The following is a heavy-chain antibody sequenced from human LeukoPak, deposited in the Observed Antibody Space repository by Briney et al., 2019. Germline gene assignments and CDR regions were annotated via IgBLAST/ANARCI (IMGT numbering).Heavy chain of an antibody. CDR2: IYYSGST. J-gene: IGHJ3*02. Sequence: SETLSLTCTGSGGSISSYYWSWLRQPPGKGLEGIGYIYYSGSTNYNPSLKSRVTISVDTAKDQFSLKLSSVTAADTAVYYCARERGNDAFDIWGQGTMVTVSS. CDR1: GGSISSYY. CDR3: ARERGNDAFDI. D-gene: IGHD4-23*01. V-gene: IGHV4-59*01.